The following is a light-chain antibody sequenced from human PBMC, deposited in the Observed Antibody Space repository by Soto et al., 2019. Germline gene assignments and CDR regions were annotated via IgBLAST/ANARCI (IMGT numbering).Light chain of an antibody. CDR2: EVS. CDR1: SSDIGGYNS. Sequence: QSVLTQPASVSGSPGQSITISCTGTSSDIGGYNSVSWYQQHPGKAPKLMIFEVSNRPSGLSNRFTGSKSGNTASLTISGLQAEDEADYYCSSYRSSNTWVFGGGTKVTVL. CDR3: SSYRSSNTWV. J-gene: IGLJ3*02. V-gene: IGLV2-14*01.